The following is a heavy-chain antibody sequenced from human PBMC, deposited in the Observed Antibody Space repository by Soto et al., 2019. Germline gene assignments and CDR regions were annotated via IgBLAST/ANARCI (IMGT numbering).Heavy chain of an antibody. Sequence: PGGSLILSCAASGFPFIHYAMSWVRQAPGKGLEWVSSISSTTNYIYYGDSMKCRFTISRDNAKNSLYLEMNSLRAEDTAVYYCARESEDLTSNFDYWGQGTLVTV. J-gene: IGHJ4*02. V-gene: IGHV3-21*06. CDR1: GFPFIHYA. CDR3: ARESEDLTSNFDY. CDR2: ISSTTNYI.